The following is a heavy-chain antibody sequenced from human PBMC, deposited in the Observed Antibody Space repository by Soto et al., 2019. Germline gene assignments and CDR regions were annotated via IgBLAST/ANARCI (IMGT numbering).Heavy chain of an antibody. J-gene: IGHJ3*02. CDR1: GFTFSSYS. D-gene: IGHD3-9*01. V-gene: IGHV3-21*01. Sequence: GGSLRLSCAASGFTFSSYSMNWVRQAPGKGLEWVSSISSSSSYIYYADSVKGRFTISRDNAKNSLYLQMNSLRAEDTAVYYCARDLRAYYDILTGYPAAFDIWGQGTMVTVSS. CDR3: ARDLRAYYDILTGYPAAFDI. CDR2: ISSSSSYI.